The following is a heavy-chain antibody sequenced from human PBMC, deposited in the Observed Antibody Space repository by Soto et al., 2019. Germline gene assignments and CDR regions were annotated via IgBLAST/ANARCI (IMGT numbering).Heavy chain of an antibody. CDR1: GFTFSRQA. Sequence: QVQLVESGGGVVQPERSLRLSCAASGFTFSRQAMHWVRQAPGRGLEWVAVIWYHGVDKYYADSVKGRFTISRDNSKNTVYLQMNSLRGEDTAVYYCATGFLGLCTCGNCPLDSWGQGSLVTVSS. V-gene: IGHV3-33*01. J-gene: IGHJ4*02. D-gene: IGHD2-15*01. CDR3: ATGFLGLCTCGNCPLDS. CDR2: IWYHGVDK.